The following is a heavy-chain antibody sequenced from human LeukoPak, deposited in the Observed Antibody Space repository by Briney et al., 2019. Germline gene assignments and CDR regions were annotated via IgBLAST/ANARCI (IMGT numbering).Heavy chain of an antibody. CDR1: GYTFTSYD. V-gene: IGHV1-8*01. CDR2: MNPNSGNT. D-gene: IGHD4-11*01. Sequence: ASVKVSCKASGYTFTSYDINWVRHATGQGLEWMGWMNPNSGNTGYAQKFQDRVTITRNTSISTAYMELSSLRSEDTAVYYCAILRYSKRAMKGFYYYYMDVWGKGTTVTVSS. CDR3: AILRYSKRAMKGFYYYYMDV. J-gene: IGHJ6*03.